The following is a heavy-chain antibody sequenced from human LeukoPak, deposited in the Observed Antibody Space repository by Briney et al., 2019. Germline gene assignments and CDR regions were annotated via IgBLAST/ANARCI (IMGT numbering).Heavy chain of an antibody. CDR1: GCSISSGYY. CDR2: VNHSGST. D-gene: IGHD3-16*01. J-gene: IGHJ6*03. V-gene: IGHV4-34*01. CDR3: ARTFLSLYRTDYMDV. Sequence: PSETLSLTCAVSGCSISSGYYWSWIRQPPGKGLEWIGEVNHSGSTNYNPSLKSRVTISVDTSKNQFSLKLSSVTAADTAVYYCARTFLSLYRTDYMDVWGKGTTVTVSS.